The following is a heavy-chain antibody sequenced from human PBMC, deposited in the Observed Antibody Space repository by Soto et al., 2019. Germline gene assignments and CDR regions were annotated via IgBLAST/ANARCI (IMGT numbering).Heavy chain of an antibody. Sequence: GASVKVSCKASGYTFTSYYMHWVRQAPGQGLEWMGIINPSGGSTSYAQKFQGRVTMTRDTSTSTVYMELSSLRSEDTAVYYCARDLFSLEIEPPGAFDIWGQGTMVTVSS. CDR2: INPSGGST. CDR3: ARDLFSLEIEPPGAFDI. D-gene: IGHD1-1*01. V-gene: IGHV1-46*01. J-gene: IGHJ3*02. CDR1: GYTFTSYY.